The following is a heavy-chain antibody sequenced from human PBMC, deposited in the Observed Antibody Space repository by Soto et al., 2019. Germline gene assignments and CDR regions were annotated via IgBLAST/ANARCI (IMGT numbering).Heavy chain of an antibody. Sequence: SETLSLTCAVSGDSISSGSYSWGWTRQPPGKGLEWMGSISYTGSTYDNASLKSRVTMSVDTSKNQFSLRLSSVTAADTAVYYCAKDPYSGDDIDFDYWGQGTLVTVSS. V-gene: IGHV4-39*02. D-gene: IGHD5-12*01. CDR1: GDSISSGSYS. CDR3: AKDPYSGDDIDFDY. CDR2: ISYTGST. J-gene: IGHJ4*02.